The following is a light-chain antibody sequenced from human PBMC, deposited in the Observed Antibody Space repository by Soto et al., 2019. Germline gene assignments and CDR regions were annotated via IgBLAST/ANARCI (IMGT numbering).Light chain of an antibody. V-gene: IGKV1-5*03. CDR3: QQYRDNWT. Sequence: DIQMTQSPCTLSASVGDGVTITCRASQSISSWLAWYQQKPGTAPKLLIYKASTLQSGVPSRFSGSGSGTEFTLTISSLQPDDSATYYCQQYRDNWTFGQGTKVEIK. J-gene: IGKJ1*01. CDR1: QSISSW. CDR2: KAS.